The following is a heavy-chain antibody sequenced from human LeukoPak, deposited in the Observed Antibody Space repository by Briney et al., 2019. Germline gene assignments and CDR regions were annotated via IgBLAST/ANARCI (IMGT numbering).Heavy chain of an antibody. V-gene: IGHV3-66*02. CDR1: GFTFSSYW. J-gene: IGHJ4*02. D-gene: IGHD5-12*01. Sequence: PGGSLRLSCAASGFTFSSYWMSWVRQAPGKGLEWVSVIYSGGSTYYADSVKGRFTISRDNSKSTLYLQMNSLRAEDTAVYYCARGDSYDTTIDYWGQGTLVTVSS. CDR3: ARGDSYDTTIDY. CDR2: IYSGGST.